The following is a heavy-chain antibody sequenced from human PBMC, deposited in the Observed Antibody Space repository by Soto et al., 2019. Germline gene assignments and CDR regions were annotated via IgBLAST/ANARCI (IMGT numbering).Heavy chain of an antibody. CDR1: GGSVSSGSYY. CDR2: MYNSGST. V-gene: IGHV4-61*01. D-gene: IGHD6-19*01. J-gene: IGHJ4*02. Sequence: PSETLSLTCTVSGGSVSSGSYYWSWIRQPPVKGLEWIGYMYNSGSTNYNPSLKSRVIISVDTSKNQFSLKLSSVTAADTAVYYCARVSSGWYYFDYWGQGTLVTVSS. CDR3: ARVSSGWYYFDY.